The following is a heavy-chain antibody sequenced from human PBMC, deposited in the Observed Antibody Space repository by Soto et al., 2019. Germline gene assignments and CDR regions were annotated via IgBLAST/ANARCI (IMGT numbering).Heavy chain of an antibody. D-gene: IGHD3-3*01. CDR2: ISAYNGNT. CDR3: ARGRGFWSGYSTDDDAFDI. V-gene: IGHV1-18*01. Sequence: ASVKVSCKASGYTCTIYGISCVLQSPLQWLEWMGWISAYNGNTNYAQKLQGRVTMTTDTSTSTAYMELRSLRSDDTAVYYCARGRGFWSGYSTDDDAFDIWGQGTMVTVSS. J-gene: IGHJ3*02. CDR1: GYTCTIYG.